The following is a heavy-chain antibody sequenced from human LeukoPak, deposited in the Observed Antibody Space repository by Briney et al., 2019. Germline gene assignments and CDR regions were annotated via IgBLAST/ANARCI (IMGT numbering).Heavy chain of an antibody. V-gene: IGHV3-21*01. Sequence: PGGSLRLSCAASGFTFSSYSMNWVRQAPGKGLEWVSSISSSSSYIYYADSVKGRFTISRDNAKNSLYLQMNSLRAEDTAVYYCARDSNGGIAVAGTMNWGQGTLVTVSS. J-gene: IGHJ4*02. CDR3: ARDSNGGIAVAGTMN. CDR1: GFTFSSYS. D-gene: IGHD6-19*01. CDR2: ISSSSSYI.